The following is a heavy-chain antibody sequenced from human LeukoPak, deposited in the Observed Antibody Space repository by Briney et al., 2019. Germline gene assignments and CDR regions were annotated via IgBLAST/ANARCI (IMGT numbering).Heavy chain of an antibody. CDR1: GFTFSSYA. V-gene: IGHV3-30*04. CDR2: ITYDGSNK. J-gene: IGHJ6*03. D-gene: IGHD1-20*01. Sequence: GGSLRLSCAASGFTFSSYAMHWVRQAPGKGLEWVAVITYDGSNKYYADSVKGRFTISRDNSKNTLYLQMNSLRAEDTAVYYCARDREYNWNYYYYYMDVWGKGTTVTVSS. CDR3: ARDREYNWNYYYYYMDV.